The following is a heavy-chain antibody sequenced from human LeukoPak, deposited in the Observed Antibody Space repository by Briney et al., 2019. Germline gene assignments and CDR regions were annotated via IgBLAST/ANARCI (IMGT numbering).Heavy chain of an antibody. V-gene: IGHV4-61*02. Sequence: PSETLSLTCTVSGGSISSGSYYWSRSRQPAGKGLEWIGRIYTSGSTNYNPSLKSRVTISVDTSKNQFSLKLSSVTAADTAVYYCARDTSDYSGSYFDYWGQGPLVTVSS. CDR1: GGSISSGSYY. CDR3: ARDTSDYSGSYFDY. CDR2: IYTSGST. D-gene: IGHD1-26*01. J-gene: IGHJ4*02.